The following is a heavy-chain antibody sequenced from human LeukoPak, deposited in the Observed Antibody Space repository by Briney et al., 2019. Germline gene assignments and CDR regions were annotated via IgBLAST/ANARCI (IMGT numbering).Heavy chain of an antibody. CDR3: ARQSYYDSSGYYYVPGPFDY. CDR2: ISDSGRT. Sequence: SETLSLTCTVSGGSISSNTYYWGWIRQPPGKGLEWIGSISDSGRTYYNPSLKSRITISLDTSMSQFSLKLSSVTAADTAVYYCARQSYYDSSGYYYVPGPFDYWGQGTLVTVSS. D-gene: IGHD3-22*01. J-gene: IGHJ4*02. CDR1: GGSISSNTYY. V-gene: IGHV4-39*01.